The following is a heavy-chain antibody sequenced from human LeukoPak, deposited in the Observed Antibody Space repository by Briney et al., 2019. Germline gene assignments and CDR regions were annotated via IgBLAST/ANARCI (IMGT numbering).Heavy chain of an antibody. CDR3: ASITVDTAMVYFDY. V-gene: IGHV4-59*08. D-gene: IGHD5-18*01. J-gene: IGHJ4*02. Sequence: SETLSLTCTVSGGSISSYYWSWIRQPPGKGLEWIGYIYYSGSTNYNPSLKSRVTTSVDTSKNQFSLKLSSVTAADTAVYYCASITVDTAMVYFDYWGQGTLVTVSS. CDR2: IYYSGST. CDR1: GGSISSYY.